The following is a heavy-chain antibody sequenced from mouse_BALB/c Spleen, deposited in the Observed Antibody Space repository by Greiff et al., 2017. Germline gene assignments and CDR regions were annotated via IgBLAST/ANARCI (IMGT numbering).Heavy chain of an antibody. CDR1: GDSITSGY. J-gene: IGHJ2*01. Sequence: VQLQQSGPSLVKPSQTLSLTCSVTGDSITSGYWNWIRKFPGNKLEYMGYISYSGSTYYNPSLKSRISITRDTSKNQYYLQLNSVTTEDTATYYCARWNYYGYGYFDYWGQGTTLTVSS. CDR3: ARWNYYGYGYFDY. V-gene: IGHV3-8*02. D-gene: IGHD2-2*01. CDR2: ISYSGST.